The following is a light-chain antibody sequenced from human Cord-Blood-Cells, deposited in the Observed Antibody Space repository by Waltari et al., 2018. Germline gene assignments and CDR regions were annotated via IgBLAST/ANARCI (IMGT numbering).Light chain of an antibody. Sequence: QSALTQPASVSGSPGQSITISCTGTNSDVGSYNLVSWYQQHPGKAPKLMIYEGSKRPSGVSNRFSGSKSGNTASLTISGLQAEDEADYYCCSYAGSSNVVFGGGTKLTVL. CDR2: EGS. CDR3: CSYAGSSNVV. J-gene: IGLJ2*01. V-gene: IGLV2-23*01. CDR1: NSDVGSYNL.